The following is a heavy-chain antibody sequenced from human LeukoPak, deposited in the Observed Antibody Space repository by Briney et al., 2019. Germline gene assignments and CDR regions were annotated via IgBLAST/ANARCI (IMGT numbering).Heavy chain of an antibody. V-gene: IGHV3-23*01. J-gene: IGHJ1*01. CDR2: ISSVGSNT. D-gene: IGHD2-2*02. CDR1: GFTFNNYA. Sequence: QPGGSLRLSCAASGFTFNNYAMTWVRQAPGKGLEGVSSISSVGSNTYYADSVKGRFTISRDNSKNTLYLRMNSLRVEDTALYYCVKGCSSISRYTSDCWGQGTLVTVSS. CDR3: VKGCSSISRYTSDC.